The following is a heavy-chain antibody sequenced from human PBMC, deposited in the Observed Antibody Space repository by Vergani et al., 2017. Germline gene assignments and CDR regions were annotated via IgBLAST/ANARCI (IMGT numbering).Heavy chain of an antibody. J-gene: IGHJ4*02. CDR1: GYTFTSYA. D-gene: IGHD6-19*01. V-gene: IGHV7-4-1*02. CDR3: ARDFAGWGSGWYRDQKPFDY. Sequence: QVQLVQSGSELKQPGASVKVSCKASGYTFTSYAMNWVRQAPGQGLEWMGWINTNTGNTTYDQGVTGRFVFSLDTSVSTAYLEISSLKAEDTAVYYCARDFAGWGSGWYRDQKPFDYWGQGTLVTVSS. CDR2: INTNTGNT.